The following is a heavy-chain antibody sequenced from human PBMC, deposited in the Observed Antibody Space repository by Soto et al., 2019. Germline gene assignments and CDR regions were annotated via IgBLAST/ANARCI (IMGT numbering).Heavy chain of an antibody. Sequence: QVQLVQSWAEVKKPGSSVKVSCKASGGTFSSYAISWVRQAPGQGLEWMGGIIPIFGTANYAQKFQGRVTITADESTSTAYMELSSLRSEDTSVYYCARDAVRTHYLCSSTSCYLWWFDPWGQGTLVTVSS. V-gene: IGHV1-69*01. D-gene: IGHD2-2*01. CDR2: IIPIFGTA. CDR3: ARDAVRTHYLCSSTSCYLWWFDP. CDR1: GGTFSSYA. J-gene: IGHJ5*02.